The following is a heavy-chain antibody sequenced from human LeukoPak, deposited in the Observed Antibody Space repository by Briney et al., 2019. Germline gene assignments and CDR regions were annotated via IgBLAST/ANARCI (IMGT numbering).Heavy chain of an antibody. Sequence: GGSLRLSCAASGFTFSSYSMNWVRQAPGKGLEWVSSISSSSSYIYYADSVKGRFTISRDNAKNSLYLQMNSLRAEDTAVYYCARDRGAAAVPLDYWGQGTLVIVSS. CDR1: GFTFSSYS. CDR2: ISSSSSYI. V-gene: IGHV3-21*01. D-gene: IGHD6-13*01. CDR3: ARDRGAAAVPLDY. J-gene: IGHJ4*02.